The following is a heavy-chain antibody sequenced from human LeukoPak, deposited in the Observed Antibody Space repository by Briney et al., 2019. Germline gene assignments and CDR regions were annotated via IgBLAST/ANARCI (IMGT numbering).Heavy chain of an antibody. CDR3: AGAQYSRGWLDY. Sequence: SETLSLTCSVSGGSINSYYWTWIRQPPGKGLEWVGYIYFSGSATYNPYLTGRVTMSIDTSKNQFSLSLTSVTPADKAIYYCAGAQYSRGWLDYWGPGTVVTVFS. J-gene: IGHJ4*02. D-gene: IGHD6-19*01. CDR2: IYFSGSA. V-gene: IGHV4-59*01. CDR1: GGSINSYY.